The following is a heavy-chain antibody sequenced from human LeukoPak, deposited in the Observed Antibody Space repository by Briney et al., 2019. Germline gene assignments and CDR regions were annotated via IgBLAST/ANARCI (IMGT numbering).Heavy chain of an antibody. J-gene: IGHJ2*01. V-gene: IGHV3-9*01. CDR3: VRSVVVVAATPTHFDL. CDR2: ISWSSGHM. Sequence: GGSLRLSYAAAEFKFDDYAMHWVRQGPGKGLEWVAGISWSSGHMEYAESVKGRFTISRDNARNALYLQMDGLRRDDTALYYCVRSVVVVAATPTHFDLWGRGTQVIVSS. D-gene: IGHD2-15*01. CDR1: EFKFDDYA.